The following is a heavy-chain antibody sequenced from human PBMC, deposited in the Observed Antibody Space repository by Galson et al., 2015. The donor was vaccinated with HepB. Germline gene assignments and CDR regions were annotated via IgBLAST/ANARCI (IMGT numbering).Heavy chain of an antibody. Sequence: SLRLSCAASGFTFSSYGMHWVRQAPGKGLEWVAVIWYDGSNKYYADSVKGRFTISRDNSKNTLYLQMNSLRAEDTAVYYCAKDLLRGEFYYYGMDVWGQGTTVTVSS. CDR1: GFTFSSYG. CDR3: AKDLLRGEFYYYGMDV. D-gene: IGHD2-15*01. V-gene: IGHV3-33*06. J-gene: IGHJ6*02. CDR2: IWYDGSNK.